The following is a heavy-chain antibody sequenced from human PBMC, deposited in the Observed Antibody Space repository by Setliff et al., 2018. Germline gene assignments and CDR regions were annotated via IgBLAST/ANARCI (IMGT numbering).Heavy chain of an antibody. D-gene: IGHD3-10*01. J-gene: IGHJ4*02. Sequence: GASVKVSCKASGYAFGSSGISWVRQAPGQGLEWMGWISAYNGYIVYAQKFQGRVTMTTDTSTTTAYREVRSLRSDDTAVYYCARDRKEMVVRPPAASLDYWGQGTQVTVSS. CDR3: ARDRKEMVVRPPAASLDY. CDR1: GYAFGSSG. CDR2: ISAYNGYI. V-gene: IGHV1-18*01.